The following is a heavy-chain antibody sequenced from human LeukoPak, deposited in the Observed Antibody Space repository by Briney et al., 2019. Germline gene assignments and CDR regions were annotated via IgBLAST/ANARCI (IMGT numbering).Heavy chain of an antibody. CDR2: INWNGGST. CDR1: GFTFDDYG. CDR3: AREYYDIKGDAFDI. J-gene: IGHJ3*02. D-gene: IGHD3-9*01. V-gene: IGHV3-20*01. Sequence: GGSLILSCAASGFTFDDYGMSWLRQAPGKGLVWVSGINWNGGSTGYADSVKGRFTISRDNAKNSLYLQMNSLRAEDTALYHCAREYYDIKGDAFDIWGQGTMVTVSS.